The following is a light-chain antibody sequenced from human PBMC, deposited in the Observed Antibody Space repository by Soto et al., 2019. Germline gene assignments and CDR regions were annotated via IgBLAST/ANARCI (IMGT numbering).Light chain of an antibody. J-gene: IGLJ2*01. CDR3: SSFAGNTVV. Sequence: QSALTQPPSASGSPGQSVTISCTGTCSDVGGYNYVSWYQQHPDKAPKLLISEVNKRPSGVPDRFSGSKSGNTASLTVSGLQPEDEADYYCSSFAGNTVVFGGGTKLTVL. CDR2: EVN. V-gene: IGLV2-8*01. CDR1: CSDVGGYNY.